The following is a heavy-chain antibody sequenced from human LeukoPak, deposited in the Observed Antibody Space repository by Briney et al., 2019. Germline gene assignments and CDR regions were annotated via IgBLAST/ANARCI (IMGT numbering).Heavy chain of an antibody. V-gene: IGHV3-74*01. D-gene: IGHD4/OR15-4a*01. CDR1: GFSFSGHW. CDR2: ISPTGSTT. J-gene: IGHJ4*02. CDR3: ARDMGFGDYGLDY. Sequence: PGGSLRLSCIASGFSFSGHWMHWARQLPGKGLVWVSRISPTGSTTSYADSVKGRFTVSRDNAKNTLYLQVNNLRAEDTAVYYCARDMGFGDYGLDYWGQGTLVTVSS.